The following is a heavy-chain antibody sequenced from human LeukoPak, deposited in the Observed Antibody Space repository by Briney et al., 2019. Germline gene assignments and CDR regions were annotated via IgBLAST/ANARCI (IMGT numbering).Heavy chain of an antibody. Sequence: PSETLSLTCAVYGGSFSGYYWSWIRQPPGKGLEWIGEINHSGSTNYNPSLKSRVTISVDTSKNQFSLKLSSVTAADTAVYYCARPLRYFDWSNRRNAFDIWGQGTMVTVSS. J-gene: IGHJ3*02. V-gene: IGHV4-34*01. D-gene: IGHD3-9*01. CDR1: GGSFSGYY. CDR3: ARPLRYFDWSNRRNAFDI. CDR2: INHSGST.